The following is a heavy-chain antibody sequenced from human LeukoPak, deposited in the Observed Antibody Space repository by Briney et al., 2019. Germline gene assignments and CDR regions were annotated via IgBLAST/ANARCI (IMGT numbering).Heavy chain of an antibody. V-gene: IGHV1-2*02. D-gene: IGHD2-21*02. CDR3: AREERKVYCGGDCYSAY. Sequence: ASVKVSCKASGYTFTGYYMHWVRQAPGQGLEWMGWINPNSGGTNYAQKFQGRVTMTRDTSISTAYMELSRLRSDDTAVYYCAREERKVYCGGDCYSAYWGQGTLVTVSS. CDR1: GYTFTGYY. J-gene: IGHJ4*02. CDR2: INPNSGGT.